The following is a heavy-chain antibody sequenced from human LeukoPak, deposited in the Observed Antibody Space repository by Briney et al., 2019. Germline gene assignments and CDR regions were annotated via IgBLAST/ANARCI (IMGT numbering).Heavy chain of an antibody. Sequence: ASVKVSCKASGGTFSSYAISWVRQAPGQGLEWMGGIIPIFGTANYAQKFQGRVTITADKSTSTAYMELSSLRSEDTAVYYCARVYDNGYNQDAFDIWGQGTMVTVSS. V-gene: IGHV1-69*06. CDR2: IIPIFGTA. D-gene: IGHD5-24*01. CDR1: GGTFSSYA. J-gene: IGHJ3*02. CDR3: ARVYDNGYNQDAFDI.